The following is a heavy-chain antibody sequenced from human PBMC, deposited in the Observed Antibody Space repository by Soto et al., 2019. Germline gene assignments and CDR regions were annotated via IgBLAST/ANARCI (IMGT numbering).Heavy chain of an antibody. CDR1: ACSISSSEYN. V-gene: IGHV4-39*01. D-gene: IGHD2-15*01. CDR2: IYYSGST. Sequence: SDTLSLTCTVSACSISSSEYNWGWIRQPPGKGLEWIGSIYYSGSTYYNPSLKSRVTISVDTSKNQFSLKLSSVTAADTAVYYCARPHGGYCSGGSCYCGDAFDIWGQGTMVT. CDR3: ARPHGGYCSGGSCYCGDAFDI. J-gene: IGHJ3*02.